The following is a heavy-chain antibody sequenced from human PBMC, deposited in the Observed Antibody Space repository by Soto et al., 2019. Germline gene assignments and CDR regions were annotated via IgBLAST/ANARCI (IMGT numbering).Heavy chain of an antibody. J-gene: IGHJ4*02. V-gene: IGHV3-23*01. CDR1: GFTFSNYA. D-gene: IGHD3-10*01. CDR2: ISTGGSIT. CDR3: AKGGCYGSGSYLDY. Sequence: EVQLLESGGGLVQPGGSLRLSCVASGFTFSNYAMSWVRQAPGKGLEWLSAISTGGSITNYADSVKGRFTISRDNSKNTLYLQMNSLRAEDTAVYYCAKGGCYGSGSYLDYWGQGTLVTVSS.